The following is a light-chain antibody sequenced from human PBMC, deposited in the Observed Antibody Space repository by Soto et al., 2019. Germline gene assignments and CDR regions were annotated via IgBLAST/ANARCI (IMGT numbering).Light chain of an antibody. CDR2: GAS. V-gene: IGKV3-20*01. Sequence: LVLPNSQRTLSCSPWDKAPLSCRASQSVSSSYLAWYQQKPGQAPRLLIYGASSRATGIPDRFSGSGAGTDFTLTISRLEPEDFAVYCCQQYGRSQTFGQGTKVDI. J-gene: IGKJ1*01. CDR1: QSVSSSY. CDR3: QQYGRSQT.